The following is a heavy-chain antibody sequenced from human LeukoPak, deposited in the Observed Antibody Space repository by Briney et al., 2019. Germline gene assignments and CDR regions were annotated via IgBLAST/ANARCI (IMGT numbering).Heavy chain of an antibody. CDR3: ARPMYQLDYYYYMDV. D-gene: IGHD2-2*01. CDR2: IYSGGST. Sequence: SGGSLRLSCAASGFTVSSNYMSWVRQAPGKGLEWVSVIYSGGSTYYADSVKGRFTISRDNSKNTLCLQMNSLRAEDTAVYYCARPMYQLDYYYYMDVWGKGTTVTVSS. V-gene: IGHV3-66*04. CDR1: GFTVSSNY. J-gene: IGHJ6*03.